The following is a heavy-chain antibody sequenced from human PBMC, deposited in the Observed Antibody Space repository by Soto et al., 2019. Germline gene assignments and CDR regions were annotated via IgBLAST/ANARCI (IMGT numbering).Heavy chain of an antibody. CDR3: VGYYYGSGSAHYYYGMDV. CDR2: INPSGGGT. J-gene: IGHJ6*02. D-gene: IGHD3-10*01. V-gene: IGHV1-46*01. CDR1: GYTFTSYY. Sequence: EASVKVSCKASGYTFTSYYMHWVRQAPGQGLEWMGIINPSGGGTSYAQKFQGRVTMTRDTSTSTVYMELSSLRSEDTAVYYCVGYYYGSGSAHYYYGMDVWGQGTTVTVSS.